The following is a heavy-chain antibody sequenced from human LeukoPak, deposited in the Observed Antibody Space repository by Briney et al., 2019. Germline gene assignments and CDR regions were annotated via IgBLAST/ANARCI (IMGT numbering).Heavy chain of an antibody. CDR3: AREKLLWFGELFQAPKYYGMDV. CDR1: GFTFSSYS. V-gene: IGHV3-21*01. D-gene: IGHD3-10*01. J-gene: IGHJ6*02. CDR2: ISSSSSYI. Sequence: PGGSLRLSCAASGFTFSSYSMNWVRQAPGKGLEWVSSISSSSSYIYYADSVKGRLTISRDNAKNSLYLQMNSLRAEDTAVYYCAREKLLWFGELFQAPKYYGMDVWGQGTTVTVSS.